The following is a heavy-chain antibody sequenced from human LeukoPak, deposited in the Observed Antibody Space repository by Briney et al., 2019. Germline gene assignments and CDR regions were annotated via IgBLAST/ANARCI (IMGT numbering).Heavy chain of an antibody. D-gene: IGHD2-15*01. J-gene: IGHJ6*03. Sequence: GASVKVSCKASGYTFTSYGISCVRQAPGQGLEWMGWISAYNGNTNYAQKLQGRVTMTADPSTSTAYMELRTLRSDDTAVYYCARERKLLGYCSGGSCYSDYYYYYMDVWGKGTTVTVSS. CDR3: ARERKLLGYCSGGSCYSDYYYYYMDV. CDR2: ISAYNGNT. V-gene: IGHV1-18*01. CDR1: GYTFTSYG.